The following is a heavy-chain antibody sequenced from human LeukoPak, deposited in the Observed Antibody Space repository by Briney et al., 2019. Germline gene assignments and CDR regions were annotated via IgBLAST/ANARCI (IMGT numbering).Heavy chain of an antibody. CDR3: ARDLGGIVPAAADENWFDP. CDR2: INPSGGST. CDR1: GYTFTGYY. V-gene: IGHV1-46*03. J-gene: IGHJ5*02. Sequence: GASVKVSCKASGYTFTGYYMHWVRQAPGQGLEWMGIINPSGGSTSYAQKFQGRVTMTRDTSTSTVYMELSSLRSEDTAVYYCARDLGGIVPAAADENWFDPWGQGTLVTVSS. D-gene: IGHD2-2*01.